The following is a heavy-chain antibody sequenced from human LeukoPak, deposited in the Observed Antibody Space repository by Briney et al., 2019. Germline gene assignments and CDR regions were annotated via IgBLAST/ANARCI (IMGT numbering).Heavy chain of an antibody. V-gene: IGHV3-7*01. J-gene: IGHJ6*03. CDR2: IKQDGSEK. D-gene: IGHD3-10*01. Sequence: GGSLRLSCATSGFLVSNNYMSWVRQAPGKGLEGVANIKQDGSEKYYVDSVKGRFTISRDNAKNSLYLQMNSLRAEDTAVYYCAREGFDGSGSYYYYYMDVWGKGTTVTVSS. CDR1: GFLVSNNY. CDR3: AREGFDGSGSYYYYYMDV.